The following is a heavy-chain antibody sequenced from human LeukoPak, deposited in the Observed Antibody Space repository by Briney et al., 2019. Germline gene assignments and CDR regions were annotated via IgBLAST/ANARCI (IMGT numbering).Heavy chain of an antibody. J-gene: IGHJ4*02. V-gene: IGHV1-2*06. CDR2: INPNSGGT. Sequence: APVKVSCKTSGYTFTGYYIHWVRQAPGQGLEWMGRINPNSGGTNYAQKFQGRVTVTRDTSISTAYMELSRLRSDDTAIYYCARGLFGVAADAYYFDFWGQGTLVTVSS. D-gene: IGHD3-3*01. CDR3: ARGLFGVAADAYYFDF. CDR1: GYTFTGYY.